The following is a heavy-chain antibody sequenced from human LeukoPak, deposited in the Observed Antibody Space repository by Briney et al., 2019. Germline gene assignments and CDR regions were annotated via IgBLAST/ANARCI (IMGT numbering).Heavy chain of an antibody. CDR2: ISYDGSNK. CDR3: AKEDYHYGTSY. J-gene: IGHJ4*02. V-gene: IGHV3-30*18. Sequence: GRSLRLSCAASGFTFSSYGMHWVRQAPGKGLEWVAVISYDGSNKYYADSVKGRFTISRDNSKNTLYLQMNSLRAEDTAVYYCAKEDYHYGTSYWGQGTLVTVSS. CDR1: GFTFSSYG. D-gene: IGHD3-10*01.